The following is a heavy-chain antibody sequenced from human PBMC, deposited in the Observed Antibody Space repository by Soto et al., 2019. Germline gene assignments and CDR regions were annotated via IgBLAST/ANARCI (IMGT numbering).Heavy chain of an antibody. CDR2: ISSTTNYI. V-gene: IGHV3-21*06. CDR1: GFTFTRYS. J-gene: IGHJ4*02. CDR3: ARESEDLTANFDY. Sequence: EVQLVESGGGLVKPGGSLRLSCAASGFTFTRYSMNWVRQAPGKGLEWVSSISSTTNYIYYGDSMKGRFTISRDNAKNSLFLEMNSLRAADTAVYYWARESEDLTANFDYGGQGTLVTVSS.